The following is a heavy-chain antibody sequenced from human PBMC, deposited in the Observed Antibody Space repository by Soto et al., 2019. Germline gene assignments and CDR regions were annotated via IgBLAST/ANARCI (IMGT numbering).Heavy chain of an antibody. Sequence: ASVKVSCKVPGYTLTELSMHWVRQAPGKGLEWMGGFDPEDGETIYAQKFQGRVTMTEDTSTDTAYMELSSLRSEDTAVYYREPEKHYRRSWSRPFDTWGQGTLVTVSS. CDR3: EPEKHYRRSWSRPFDT. CDR1: GYTLTELS. V-gene: IGHV1-24*01. J-gene: IGHJ5*02. CDR2: FDPEDGET. D-gene: IGHD6-13*01.